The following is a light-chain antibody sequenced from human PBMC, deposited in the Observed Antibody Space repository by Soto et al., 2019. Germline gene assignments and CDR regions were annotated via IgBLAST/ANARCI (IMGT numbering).Light chain of an antibody. CDR1: SSNIGMNS. V-gene: IGLV1-44*01. J-gene: IGLJ2*01. CDR3: AAWDDTLGGHVA. CDR2: SND. Sequence: QTVVTQSPSASGTPGQRVTISCSGESSNIGMNSVNWYQQVPGAAPKLLIYSNDQRPSGVPHRISGSRSGTSASLAISELQSEDEADYYCAAWDDTLGGHVAFGGGTKLTVL.